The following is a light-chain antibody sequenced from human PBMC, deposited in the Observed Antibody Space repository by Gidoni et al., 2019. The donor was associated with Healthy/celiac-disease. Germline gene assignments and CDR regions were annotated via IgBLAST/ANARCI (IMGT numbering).Light chain of an antibody. CDR3: ASSTNHTTLAV. J-gene: IGLJ2*01. CDR1: SSDVGGYDF. Sequence: QSALTQPASVSGSPGQSITISCTGSSSDVGGYDFVSWYQQRPGKAPKLLIYEVSDRPSGVSHRFSGSKSGSTASLSVSGLQAEDEAEYFCASSTNHTTLAVFGGGTRLTVL. CDR2: EVS. V-gene: IGLV2-14*01.